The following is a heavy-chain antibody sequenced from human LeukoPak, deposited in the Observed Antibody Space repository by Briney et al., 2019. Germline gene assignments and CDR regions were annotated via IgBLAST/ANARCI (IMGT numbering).Heavy chain of an antibody. V-gene: IGHV4-38-2*02. CDR3: ARDFFDYYGSGSFRSSYNWFDP. CDR2: IYHSGST. CDR1: GYSISSDYY. J-gene: IGHJ5*02. Sequence: PSETLSLTCTVSGYSISSDYYWGWIRQPPGKGLEWIGSIYHSGSTYYNPSLKSRVTISVDTSKNQFSLKLSSVTAADTAVYYCARDFFDYYGSGSFRSSYNWFDPWGQGTLVTVSS. D-gene: IGHD3-10*01.